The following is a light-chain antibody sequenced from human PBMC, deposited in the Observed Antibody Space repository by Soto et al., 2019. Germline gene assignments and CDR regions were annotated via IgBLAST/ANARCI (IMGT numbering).Light chain of an antibody. V-gene: IGKV1-5*01. CDR1: QSVSSW. J-gene: IGKJ1*01. Sequence: DIQMTQSPSTLSSSVRGRVTITCRASQSVSSWLAWFQQKPGKAPKLLIYDASSLQSGVPSRFSGSGSGTEFTLTISSLQPDDCATYYCQQYETYPWTVGKGTKVQIK. CDR3: QQYETYPWT. CDR2: DAS.